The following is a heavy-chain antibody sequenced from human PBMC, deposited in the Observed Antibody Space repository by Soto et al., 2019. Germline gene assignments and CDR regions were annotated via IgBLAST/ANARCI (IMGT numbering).Heavy chain of an antibody. Sequence: SETLSLTCTLSDGSISSEYYYCTWILQPPGKGLEWIGHIYFSGRTSYNPSLNSRLTISIDTSKNQFSLKVTSVSAADTAMYYCARDRSNSPYYFDFWGPGTLVTVSS. J-gene: IGHJ4*02. V-gene: IGHV4-30-4*01. CDR2: IYFSGRT. D-gene: IGHD2-2*01. CDR3: ARDRSNSPYYFDF. CDR1: DGSISSEYYY.